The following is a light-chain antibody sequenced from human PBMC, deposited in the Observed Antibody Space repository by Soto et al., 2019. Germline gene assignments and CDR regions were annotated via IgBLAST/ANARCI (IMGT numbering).Light chain of an antibody. V-gene: IGLV1-44*01. CDR1: GSNIGRNT. J-gene: IGLJ1*01. Sequence: QSVLTQPPSASGTPGQRVTISCSGTGSNIGRNTVNWYQQVPGTAPKLLIYSNNQRPSGVPDRLSGSKSGTSASLAISGLQSEDEADYYCAAWDDSLNADVFGTGTKVTVL. CDR2: SNN. CDR3: AAWDDSLNADV.